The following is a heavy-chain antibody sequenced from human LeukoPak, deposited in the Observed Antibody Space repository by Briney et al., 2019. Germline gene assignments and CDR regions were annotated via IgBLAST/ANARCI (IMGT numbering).Heavy chain of an antibody. D-gene: IGHD6-13*01. Sequence: ASVKVSCKASGYTFTGYYMHWVRQAPGQGLEWMGWINPNSGGTNYAQKFQGWVTMTRDTSISTACMELSRLRSDDTAVYYCARGQFSSSWYAGSNWFDPWGQGTLVTVSS. J-gene: IGHJ5*02. V-gene: IGHV1-2*04. CDR3: ARGQFSSSWYAGSNWFDP. CDR1: GYTFTGYY. CDR2: INPNSGGT.